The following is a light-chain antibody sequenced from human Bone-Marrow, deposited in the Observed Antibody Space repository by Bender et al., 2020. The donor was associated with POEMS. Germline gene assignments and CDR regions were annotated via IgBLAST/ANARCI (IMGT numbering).Light chain of an antibody. J-gene: IGLJ3*02. CDR1: SSDVGDSKF. CDR3: TSYTSSSTRV. V-gene: IGLV2-14*01. CDR2: EVS. Sequence: QSALTQPASVSGSPGQSITISCTGTSSDVGDSKFVSWYQQHPGKAPKLMIYEVSNRPSGVSNRFSGSKSGNTASLTISGLQAEDEADYYCTSYTSSSTRVFGGGTKLTVL.